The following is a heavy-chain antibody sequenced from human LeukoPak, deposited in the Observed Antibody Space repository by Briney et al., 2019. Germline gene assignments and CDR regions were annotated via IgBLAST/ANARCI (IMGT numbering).Heavy chain of an antibody. V-gene: IGHV3-7*02. CDR3: ATELQWSFYY. Sequence: GGSLRLSCAASGFIFSHNWMSWVRQVPGKGLEWVANLKPDGSDKYYVDSAKGRFTISRDNAKHSLYLQMDSLRAEDTAVYYCATELQWSFYYWGQGTLVTVSS. CDR2: LKPDGSDK. CDR1: GFIFSHNW. J-gene: IGHJ4*02. D-gene: IGHD2-15*01.